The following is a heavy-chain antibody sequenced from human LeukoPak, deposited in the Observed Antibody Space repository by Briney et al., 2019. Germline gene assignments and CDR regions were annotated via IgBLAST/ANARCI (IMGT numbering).Heavy chain of an antibody. CDR2: INPNSGAT. D-gene: IGHD3-22*01. J-gene: IGHJ4*02. CDR1: GYTFTGYY. CDR3: AREKDYYDSSVDY. Sequence: ASVKVSCKASGYTFTGYYMHWVRQAPGQGLEWMGWINPNSGATNYAQKFQGRVTMTRDTSISTAYMELSRLRSDDTAVYYCAREKDYYDSSVDYWGQGTLVTVSS. V-gene: IGHV1-2*02.